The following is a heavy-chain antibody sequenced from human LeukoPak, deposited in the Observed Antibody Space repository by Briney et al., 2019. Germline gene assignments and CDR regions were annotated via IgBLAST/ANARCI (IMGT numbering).Heavy chain of an antibody. V-gene: IGHV4-59*01. J-gene: IGHJ5*02. CDR1: GGFISSYY. CDR2: IYYSGST. Sequence: SETLSLTCTVSGGFISSYYWSWIRQPPGKGLEWIGFIYYSGSTNYNPSLKSRVTISVDTSKNQFSLKLSSVAAADTAVYYCARYLIVHDFWSGYYRRGANWFDPWGQGTLVTVSS. CDR3: ARYLIVHDFWSGYYRRGANWFDP. D-gene: IGHD3-3*01.